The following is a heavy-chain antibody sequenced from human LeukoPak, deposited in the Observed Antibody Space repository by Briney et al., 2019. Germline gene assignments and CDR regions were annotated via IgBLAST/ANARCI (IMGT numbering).Heavy chain of an antibody. CDR2: IYHSGST. J-gene: IGHJ4*02. CDR3: ARAAGSGKIGY. Sequence: PSETLSLTCAVSGGSISSGGYSWSWIRQPPGKGLEWIGYIYHSGSTYYNPSLKSRVTISVDRSKNQFSLKLSSVTAADTAVYYCARAAGSGKIGYWGQGTLVTVSS. V-gene: IGHV4-30-2*01. CDR1: GGSISSGGYS. D-gene: IGHD3-10*01.